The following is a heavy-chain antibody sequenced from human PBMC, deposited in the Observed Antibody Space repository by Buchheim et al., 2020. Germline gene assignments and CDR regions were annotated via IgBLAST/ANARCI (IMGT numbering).Heavy chain of an antibody. CDR2: IWYDGSHT. J-gene: IGHJ6*02. CDR3: ARGKSARTPYYYYGLDV. V-gene: IGHV3-33*01. Sequence: QVQLVKSGGGVVRPGRSLRLSCAASGFTFSNYGMHWVRQAPYKGLEWVAVIWYDGSHTYYADSVKGRFSISRDNSKNTLYLQMNSLRAEDTAVYYCARGKSARTPYYYYGLDVWGQGTT. CDR1: GFTFSNYG.